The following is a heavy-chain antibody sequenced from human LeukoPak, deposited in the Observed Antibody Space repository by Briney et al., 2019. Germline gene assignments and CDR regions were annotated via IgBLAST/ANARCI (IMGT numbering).Heavy chain of an antibody. CDR3: ARDMGYYDSSGYNHAFDI. Sequence: SETLSLTCTVSGGSISSYYWSWIRQPAGKGLEWIGRIYTSGSTNYNPSLKSRVTMSVDTSKNQFSLKLSSVTAADTAVYYCARDMGYYDSSGYNHAFDIWGQGTMVTISS. D-gene: IGHD3-22*01. CDR1: GGSISSYY. CDR2: IYTSGST. V-gene: IGHV4-4*07. J-gene: IGHJ3*02.